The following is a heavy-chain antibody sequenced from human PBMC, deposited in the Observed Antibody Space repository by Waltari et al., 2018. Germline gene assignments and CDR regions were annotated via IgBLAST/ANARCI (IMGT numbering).Heavy chain of an antibody. V-gene: IGHV1-69*01. CDR1: GDTLHSYG. Sequence: QVQLVQSGAEVKKPGSSVKVSCKASGDTLHSYGINWVRQAPGQGLEWRGGITPASTELIYAQSFQGRVTITADESTTTAYIEVSSLRSEDTAMYYCARDMRGAYLFPAPFDFWGQGTLVIVSS. D-gene: IGHD3-16*01. CDR2: ITPASTEL. J-gene: IGHJ4*02. CDR3: ARDMRGAYLFPAPFDF.